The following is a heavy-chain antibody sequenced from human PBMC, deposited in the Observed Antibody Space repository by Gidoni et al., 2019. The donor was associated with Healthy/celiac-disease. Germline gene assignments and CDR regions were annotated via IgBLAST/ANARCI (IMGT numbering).Heavy chain of an antibody. V-gene: IGHV1-69*01. CDR2: IIPIFGTA. J-gene: IGHJ6*02. CDR3: ARGRVVVPAVKILQGGMDV. D-gene: IGHD2-2*01. Sequence: QVQLVQSGAEVKKPGSSVKVSCKASGGTFSSYAISWVRQAPGQGLEWMGGIIPIFGTANYAQKFQGRVTITADESTSTAYMELSSLRSEDTAVYYCARGRVVVPAVKILQGGMDVWGQGTTVTVSS. CDR1: GGTFSSYA.